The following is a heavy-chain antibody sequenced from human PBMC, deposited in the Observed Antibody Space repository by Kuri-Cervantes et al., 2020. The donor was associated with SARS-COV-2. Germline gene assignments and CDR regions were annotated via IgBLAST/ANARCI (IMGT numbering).Heavy chain of an antibody. J-gene: IGHJ6*03. CDR3: TRSTCSGGSCSELRYWGYYYMDV. D-gene: IGHD2-15*01. V-gene: IGHV3-49*03. CDR1: GFTFGDYA. Sequence: GESLKISCTASGFTFGDYAMCWFRQAPGKGLEWVGFIRSKAYGGTTEYAASVKGRFTISRDDSKSIAYLQMNSLKTEDTAVYYCTRSTCSGGSCSELRYWGYYYMDVWGKGTTVTVSS. CDR2: IRSKAYGGTT.